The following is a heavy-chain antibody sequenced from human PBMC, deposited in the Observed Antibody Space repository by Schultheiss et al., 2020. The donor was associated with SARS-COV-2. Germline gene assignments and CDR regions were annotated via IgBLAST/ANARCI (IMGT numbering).Heavy chain of an antibody. V-gene: IGHV3-23*01. D-gene: IGHD2-21*02. CDR1: GFTFSSYA. CDR2: ISGSGGST. J-gene: IGHJ5*02. Sequence: GGSLRLSCADSGFTFSSYAMSWVRQAPGKGLEWVSAISGSGGSTYYADSVKGRFTISRDNSKNTLYLQMNSLRAEDTAVYYCARAGTVVVTGWFDPWGQGTLVTVSS. CDR3: ARAGTVVVTGWFDP.